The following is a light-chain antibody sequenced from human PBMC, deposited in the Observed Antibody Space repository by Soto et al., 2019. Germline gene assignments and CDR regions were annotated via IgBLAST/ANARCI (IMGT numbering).Light chain of an antibody. CDR2: EVN. Sequence: QSALTQPASVSGSPGQSITISSTGTSSNIGGYNYVSWYQQHPGRAPKLLIYEVNNRPSGISNRFSGSKSGNTASLTISGLQAEDEAHYHCSSYATSSSVVFGGGTKLTVL. CDR3: SSYATSSSVV. CDR1: SSNIGGYNY. V-gene: IGLV2-14*01. J-gene: IGLJ2*01.